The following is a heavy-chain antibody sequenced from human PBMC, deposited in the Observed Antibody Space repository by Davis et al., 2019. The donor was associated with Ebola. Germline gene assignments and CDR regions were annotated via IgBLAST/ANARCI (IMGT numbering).Heavy chain of an antibody. CDR2: MNPDTGNT. CDR3: ATVRPPTSRNAIDI. J-gene: IGHJ3*02. CDR1: GYTFTTYD. Sequence: ASVKVSCKASGYTFTTYDINWARQAPGQGLEWMGWMNPDTGNTGHVQKFQGRVTMTRNTSISTAYMELSSLRSEDTAVYYCATVRPPTSRNAIDIWGQGTMVTVSS. D-gene: IGHD1-14*01. V-gene: IGHV1-8*01.